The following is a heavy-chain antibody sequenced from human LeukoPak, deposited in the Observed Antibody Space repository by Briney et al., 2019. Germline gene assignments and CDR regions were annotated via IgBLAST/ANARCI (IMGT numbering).Heavy chain of an antibody. V-gene: IGHV4-59*11. CDR1: GGSISSHY. Sequence: SETLSLTCTVSGGSISSHYWSWIRQPPGKGLEWIGYIYYSGSTNYNPSLKSRVTISVDTSKNQFSLKLSSVTAADTAVYYCARGTSSWSYYYYYYYMDVWGKGTTVTVSS. D-gene: IGHD6-13*01. CDR3: ARGTSSWSYYYYYYYMDV. CDR2: IYYSGST. J-gene: IGHJ6*03.